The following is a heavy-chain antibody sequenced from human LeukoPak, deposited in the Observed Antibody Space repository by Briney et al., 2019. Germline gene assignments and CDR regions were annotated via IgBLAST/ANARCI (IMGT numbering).Heavy chain of an antibody. D-gene: IGHD6-19*01. V-gene: IGHV3-23*01. J-gene: IGHJ4*02. Sequence: GGSLRLSCAASGFTFSCYAMSWVRQAPGKGLEWVSAINGSGGSTYYADSVKGRFTISRDNSKNTLYLQMNSLRAEDTAVYYCAKEMSGWYRGFDYWGQGTLVTVSS. CDR3: AKEMSGWYRGFDY. CDR1: GFTFSCYA. CDR2: INGSGGST.